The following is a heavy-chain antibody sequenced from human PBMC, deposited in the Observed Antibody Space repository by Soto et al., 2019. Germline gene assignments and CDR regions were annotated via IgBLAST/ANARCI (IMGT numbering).Heavy chain of an antibody. J-gene: IGHJ4*02. CDR2: IYYSGST. Sequence: SETLSLTCTVSGGSISSGDYYWSWIRQPPGKGLEWIGYIYYSGSTYYNPSLKSRVTISVDTSKNQFSLKLSSVTAAGTAVYYCARESYYYDSSGYYFPDYWGQGTLVTVSS. CDR1: GGSISSGDYY. CDR3: ARESYYYDSSGYYFPDY. D-gene: IGHD3-22*01. V-gene: IGHV4-30-4*01.